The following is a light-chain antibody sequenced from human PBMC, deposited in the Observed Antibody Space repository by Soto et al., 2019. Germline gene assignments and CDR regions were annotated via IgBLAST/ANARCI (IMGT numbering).Light chain of an antibody. V-gene: IGLV2-14*03. CDR2: HVT. CDR3: CSLTTSHTYV. J-gene: IGLJ1*01. CDR1: SSDIGRYDY. Sequence: HSALTQPASVSGSPGQSITISCTGTSSDIGRYDYVSWYQQHPGKAPKLMIYHVTYRPSGVSNRYSGSKSGNSASLTISGLQADDEADYYCCSLTTSHTYVFGSGTKVTVL.